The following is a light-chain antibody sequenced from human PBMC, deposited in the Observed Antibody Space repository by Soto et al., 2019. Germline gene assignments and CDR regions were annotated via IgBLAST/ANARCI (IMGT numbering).Light chain of an antibody. CDR2: GAS. V-gene: IGKV3-20*01. Sequence: EIVLTQSPGTLSLSPGERATVSCRASQSASNSYFAWYQQKPGQAPRLLISGASNRATGIPDRFSGSGSGTDFTLTISRLEPEDFAVYYCQHYARSVGTFGQGTRVEIK. J-gene: IGKJ1*01. CDR1: QSASNSY. CDR3: QHYARSVGT.